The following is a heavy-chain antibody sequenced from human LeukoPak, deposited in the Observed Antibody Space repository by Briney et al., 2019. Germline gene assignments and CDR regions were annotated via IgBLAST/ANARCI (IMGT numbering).Heavy chain of an antibody. J-gene: IGHJ3*01. CDR2: VYYSGSP. CDR1: GGSITIGTW. Sequence: SETLSLTCAVSGGSITIGTWWTWVRQAPGQGLEWIGEVYYSGSPNYNSSLKSRVTISLDKTKNQFLLNLTSVTAADTAVYYCARGPRKWGQGTMVTVSS. V-gene: IGHV4-4*02. CDR3: ARGPRK.